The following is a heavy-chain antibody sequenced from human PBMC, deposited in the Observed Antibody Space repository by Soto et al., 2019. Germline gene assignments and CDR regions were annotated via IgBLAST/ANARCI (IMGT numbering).Heavy chain of an antibody. Sequence: GGSLRLSCAASGFTFSSYWMSWVRQAPGKGLEWVANIKQDGSEKYYVDSVKGRFTISRDNAKNSLYLQMNSLRAEDTAVYYCARDTHGRAGGLYFDYWGQGTLVTVSS. V-gene: IGHV3-7*03. D-gene: IGHD3-16*01. CDR3: ARDTHGRAGGLYFDY. J-gene: IGHJ4*02. CDR1: GFTFSSYW. CDR2: IKQDGSEK.